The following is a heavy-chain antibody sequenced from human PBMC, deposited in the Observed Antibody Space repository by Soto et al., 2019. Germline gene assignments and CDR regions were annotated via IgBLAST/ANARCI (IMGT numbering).Heavy chain of an antibody. Sequence: TSETLSLTCTVSGGSISSSSYYWGWIRQPPGKGLEWIGSIYYSGSTYYNPSLKSRVTISVDTSKNQFSLKLSSVTAADTAVYYCAKHSLLPVEQNYRSGELRGQGTPVNVSS. CDR2: IYYSGST. J-gene: IGHJ4*01. CDR1: GGSISSSSYY. CDR3: AKHSLLPVEQNYRSGEL. V-gene: IGHV4-39*01. D-gene: IGHD4-17*01.